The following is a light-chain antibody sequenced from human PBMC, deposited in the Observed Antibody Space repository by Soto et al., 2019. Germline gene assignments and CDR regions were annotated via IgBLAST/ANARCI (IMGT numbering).Light chain of an antibody. CDR1: QSVSSY. CDR2: DAS. J-gene: IGKJ5*01. CDR3: QQRSNWPST. V-gene: IGKV3-11*01. Sequence: EIVLTQSPATLSLSPGERATLSCRASQSVSSYLAWYQQKPGQAPRLLIYDASNRATGTPARFSGSGSGTDFTLTISSLEPEDFAVYYCQQRSNWPSTFGQGTRLEI.